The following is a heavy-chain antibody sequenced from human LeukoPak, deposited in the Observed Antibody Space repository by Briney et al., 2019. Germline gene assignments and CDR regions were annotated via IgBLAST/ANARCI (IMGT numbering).Heavy chain of an antibody. CDR3: ARASSSFWFDP. J-gene: IGHJ5*02. CDR2: IYYSGST. D-gene: IGHD6-6*01. V-gene: IGHV4-39*07. Sequence: SETLSLTCTVSGGSISSSSYYWGWLRQPPGKGLEWIGSIYYSGSTYYNPSLKSRVTISVDTSKNQFSLKLSSVTAADTAVYYCARASSSFWFDPWGQGTLVTVSS. CDR1: GGSISSSSYY.